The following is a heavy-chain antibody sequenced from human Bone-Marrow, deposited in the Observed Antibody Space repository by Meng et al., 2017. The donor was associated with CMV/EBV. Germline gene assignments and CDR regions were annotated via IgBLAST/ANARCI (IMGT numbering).Heavy chain of an antibody. J-gene: IGHJ4*02. CDR3: ARAASGVPRSLGY. CDR1: GGSFSGYY. CDR2: INHSGST. D-gene: IGHD1-26*01. Sequence: AVYGGSFSGYYWSWNRQPPGKGLEWIGEINHSGSTNYNPSLKSRVTISVDTSKNQFSLKLSSVTAADTAVYYCARAASGVPRSLGYWGQGTLVTVSS. V-gene: IGHV4-34*01.